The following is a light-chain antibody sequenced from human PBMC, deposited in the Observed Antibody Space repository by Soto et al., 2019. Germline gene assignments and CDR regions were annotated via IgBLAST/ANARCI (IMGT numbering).Light chain of an antibody. CDR2: EGS. Sequence: QSVLTQPASVSGSPGQSITISCTGTSSDVGSYNLVSWYQQYPGKAPKLMIYEGSKRPSGVSNRFSGSKSVYTASLTISGLQAEDEADYYCCSYAGSSTLVFGGGTKVTVL. V-gene: IGLV2-23*01. CDR3: CSYAGSSTLV. J-gene: IGLJ2*01. CDR1: SSDVGSYNL.